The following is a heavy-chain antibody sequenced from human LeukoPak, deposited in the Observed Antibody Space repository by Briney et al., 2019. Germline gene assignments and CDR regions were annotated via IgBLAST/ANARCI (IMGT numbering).Heavy chain of an antibody. V-gene: IGHV3-30*02. Sequence: GALRLSCAASGFTFSSYGMHWVRQAPGKGLEWVTFIRFDGSNKYYADSVKGRFTISRDNSKNTLYLQINNLRAEDTAVYYCAKPRYSGSYYIDDWGQGSLVTVSS. J-gene: IGHJ4*02. D-gene: IGHD1-26*01. CDR3: AKPRYSGSYYIDD. CDR1: GFTFSSYG. CDR2: IRFDGSNK.